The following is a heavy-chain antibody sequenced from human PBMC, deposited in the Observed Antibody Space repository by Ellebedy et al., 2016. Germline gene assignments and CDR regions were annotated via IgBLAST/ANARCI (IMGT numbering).Heavy chain of an antibody. J-gene: IGHJ4*01. CDR1: GAPISRFY. D-gene: IGHD5-24*01. Sequence: GSLRLSCTISGAPISRFYWTWIRQAPGKGLEWIGYVYYGGSTNYNPSLKSRVTLSLDTSKRQLSLKLASVAAADTAMYYCARLEMATYDNIWGRGILVTVSS. CDR2: VYYGGST. V-gene: IGHV4-59*12. CDR3: ARLEMATYDNI.